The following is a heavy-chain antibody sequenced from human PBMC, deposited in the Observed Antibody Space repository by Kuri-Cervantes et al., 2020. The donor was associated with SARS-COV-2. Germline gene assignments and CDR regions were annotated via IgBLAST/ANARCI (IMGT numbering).Heavy chain of an antibody. V-gene: IGHV1-18*01. CDR3: ARDGAAGTTYHWFDP. CDR2: ISAYNGNT. CDR1: GYTFTSYG. J-gene: IGHJ5*02. D-gene: IGHD1-7*01. Sequence: ASVKVSCKASGYTFTSYGISWVLQAPGQGLEWMGWISAYNGNTNYAQKLQGRVTMTTDTSTSTAYMELRSLRSDDTAVYYCARDGAAGTTYHWFDPWGQGTLVNVSS.